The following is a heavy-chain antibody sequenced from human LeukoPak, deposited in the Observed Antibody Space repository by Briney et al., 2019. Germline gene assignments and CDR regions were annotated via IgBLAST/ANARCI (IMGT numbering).Heavy chain of an antibody. CDR2: ISSSSSCI. CDR1: GFTFSSYN. J-gene: IGHJ4*02. Sequence: GGSLRLSCAASGFTFSSYNINWVRQARGEGLEWVSFISSSSSCIYYIDSVKGRFSIYRDNAKNSLYLQMNSLRAEDTAVYYCAAYNSAFDYWGQGTLVTVSS. V-gene: IGHV3-21*01. CDR3: AAYNSAFDY. D-gene: IGHD1-20*01.